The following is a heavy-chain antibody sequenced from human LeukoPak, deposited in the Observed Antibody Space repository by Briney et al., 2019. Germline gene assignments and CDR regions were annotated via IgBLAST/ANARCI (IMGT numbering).Heavy chain of an antibody. V-gene: IGHV3-48*02. CDR2: VRPGDSAR. D-gene: IGHD2-2*01. CDR1: GFTFSNYP. CDR3: ATDSQYAFDF. J-gene: IGHJ4*02. Sequence: GGSLRLSCAAFGFTFSNYPMNWVRQAPGKGLEWVSNVRPGDSARSYADSVRGRFTISRDDAKNSLYLQMNSPRDEDTAEYYCATDSQYAFDFWGLGTLVTVSS.